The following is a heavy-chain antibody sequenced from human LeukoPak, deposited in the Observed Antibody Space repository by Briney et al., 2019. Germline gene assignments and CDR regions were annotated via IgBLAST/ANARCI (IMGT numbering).Heavy chain of an antibody. J-gene: IGHJ3*02. D-gene: IGHD1-1*01. Sequence: ASVKVSCKASGYTFTGYYMHWVRQAPGQGLEWMGWINPNSGGTDYAQKFQGRVTMTRDTSISTAYMELSRLRSDDTAVYYCARGNWNDEAFDIWGQGTMVTVSS. V-gene: IGHV1-2*02. CDR2: INPNSGGT. CDR1: GYTFTGYY. CDR3: ARGNWNDEAFDI.